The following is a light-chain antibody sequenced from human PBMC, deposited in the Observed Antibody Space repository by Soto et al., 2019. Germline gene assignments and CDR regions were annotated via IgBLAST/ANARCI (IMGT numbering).Light chain of an antibody. CDR2: ELT. CDR3: CSYTPSTTWV. CDR1: NSDIGSHNF. Sequence: QSALTQPASVSGSPGQSITISCTGTNSDIGSHNFVSWYQHHPGKAPKLLIYELTNRPSGVSTRFSGSKSGNTASLTISGLQADDGGHYYCCSYTPSTTWVFGGGTKLTVL. V-gene: IGLV2-14*01. J-gene: IGLJ3*02.